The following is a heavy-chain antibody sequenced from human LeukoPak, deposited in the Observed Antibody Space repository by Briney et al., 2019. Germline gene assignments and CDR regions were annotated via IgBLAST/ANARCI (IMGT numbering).Heavy chain of an antibody. CDR3: ARSNLYRGVVITDYYFDH. J-gene: IGHJ4*02. D-gene: IGHD3-10*01. CDR1: GDSISSSS. Sequence: PSETLSLTFTVSGDSISSSSWSWVRHLPGKGLEWIAYIYDSGSTNYNPSLKSRVAISIDTSRNQFSLKLNSVTAADSAVYYCARSNLYRGVVITDYYFDHLGQRTVATVSS. CDR2: IYDSGST. V-gene: IGHV4-59*01.